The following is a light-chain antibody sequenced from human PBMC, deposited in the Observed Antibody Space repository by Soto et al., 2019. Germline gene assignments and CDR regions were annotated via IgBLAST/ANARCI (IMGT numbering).Light chain of an antibody. CDR3: QQADTFPLT. J-gene: IGKJ4*01. Sequence: DIQMTQSPSSVSASVGDRVIITCRASQGISSWLSWYQKKPGEAPNLLIYAASRLQRGVPSRFSGSGSGTDFTLTISSLQPEDVATYYCQQADTFPLTFGGGTKVEIK. CDR2: AAS. CDR1: QGISSW. V-gene: IGKV1D-12*01.